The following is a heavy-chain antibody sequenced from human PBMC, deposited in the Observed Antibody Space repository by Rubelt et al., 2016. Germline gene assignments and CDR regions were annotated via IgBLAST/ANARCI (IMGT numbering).Heavy chain of an antibody. V-gene: IGHV1-69*01. CDR3: ARDLGGWELYPEFDY. CDR2: GTA. Sequence: GTANYAQKFQGRVAITADESTSTAYMELRSLRSDDTAVYYCARDLGGWELYPEFDYWGQGTLVTVSS. J-gene: IGHJ4*02. D-gene: IGHD1-26*01.